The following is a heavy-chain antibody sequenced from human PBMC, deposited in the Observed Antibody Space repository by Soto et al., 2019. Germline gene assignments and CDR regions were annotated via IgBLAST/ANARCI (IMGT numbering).Heavy chain of an antibody. D-gene: IGHD3-9*01. CDR2: ISYDGSNK. V-gene: IGHV3-30*18. Sequence: QVQLVESGGGVVQPGRSLRLSCAASGFTFSSYGMHWVRQAPGKGLEWVAVISYDGSNKYYADSVKGRFTISRDNSKNTLYLQMNSLRAEDTAVYYCAKDQGLYYDILYGMDVWGQGTTVTVSS. CDR3: AKDQGLYYDILYGMDV. J-gene: IGHJ6*02. CDR1: GFTFSSYG.